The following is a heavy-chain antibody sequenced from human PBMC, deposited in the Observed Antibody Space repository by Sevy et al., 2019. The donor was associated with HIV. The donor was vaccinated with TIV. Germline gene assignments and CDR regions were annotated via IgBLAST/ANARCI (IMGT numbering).Heavy chain of an antibody. Sequence: ASVKVSCKASGYTFTGYYMHWVRQAPGQGLEWMGWINPNSGGTNYAQKFQGRVTMTRDTSISTAYMELSRLRSDDTAVYYCARDLSSGYYNYYGMDVCGQGTTVTVSS. J-gene: IGHJ6*02. D-gene: IGHD3-22*01. CDR1: GYTFTGYY. CDR3: ARDLSSGYYNYYGMDV. CDR2: INPNSGGT. V-gene: IGHV1-2*02.